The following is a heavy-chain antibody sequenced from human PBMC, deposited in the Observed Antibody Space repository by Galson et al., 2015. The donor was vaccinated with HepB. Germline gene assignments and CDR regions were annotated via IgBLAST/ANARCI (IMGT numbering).Heavy chain of an antibody. J-gene: IGHJ4*02. Sequence: SLRLSCAASGFTFITYAMSWVRQAPGKGLEWVSGISGSGGSTYYADSVKGRFTISRDNSRNTLYLQMNSLRAEDTAVYYCAKGSPVGSYLFDYWGQGTLVTVSS. CDR1: GFTFITYA. CDR3: AKGSPVGSYLFDY. D-gene: IGHD2-2*01. CDR2: ISGSGGST. V-gene: IGHV3-23*01.